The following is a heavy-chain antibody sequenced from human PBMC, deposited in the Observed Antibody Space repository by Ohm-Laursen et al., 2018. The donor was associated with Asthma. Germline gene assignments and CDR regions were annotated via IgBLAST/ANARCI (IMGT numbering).Heavy chain of an antibody. D-gene: IGHD4-17*01. CDR3: ARDYGDSSYYGMDV. V-gene: IGHV3-33*01. Sequence: SLRLSCAASGFTLSSYGMHWVRQAPGKGLEWVAVIWYDGSNKYYADSVKGRFTISRDNSKNTLYLQMNSLRAEDTAVYYCARDYGDSSYYGMDVWGQGTTVTVSS. CDR1: GFTLSSYG. J-gene: IGHJ6*02. CDR2: IWYDGSNK.